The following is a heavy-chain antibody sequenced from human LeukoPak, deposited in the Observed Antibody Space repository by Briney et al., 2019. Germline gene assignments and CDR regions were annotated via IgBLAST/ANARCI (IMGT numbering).Heavy chain of an antibody. CDR2: IYSGGST. CDR1: GFTVSSNY. D-gene: IGHD2-8*01. Sequence: GGSLRLSCAASGFTVSSNYMSWVRQAPGKGLEWVSVIYSGGSTYYADSVKGRFTISRDNSKNTLYLQMNSLRAEDTAVYYCARSGGPTTIFYGPWGQGTLVTVSS. V-gene: IGHV3-66*01. J-gene: IGHJ5*02. CDR3: ARSGGPTTIFYGP.